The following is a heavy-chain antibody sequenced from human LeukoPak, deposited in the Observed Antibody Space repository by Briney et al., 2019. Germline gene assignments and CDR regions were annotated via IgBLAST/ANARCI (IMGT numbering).Heavy chain of an antibody. D-gene: IGHD1-26*01. V-gene: IGHV1-24*01. CDR3: ATRSGSYTNAAFDI. J-gene: IGHJ3*02. CDR2: FDPEDGET. Sequence: ASVKVSCKVSGYTLTELSMHWVRQAPGKGLEWMGGFDPEDGETIYAQKFQGRVTMTEDTSTDTAYMKLSSLRSEDTAVYYCATRSGSYTNAAFDIWGQGTMVTVSS. CDR1: GYTLTELS.